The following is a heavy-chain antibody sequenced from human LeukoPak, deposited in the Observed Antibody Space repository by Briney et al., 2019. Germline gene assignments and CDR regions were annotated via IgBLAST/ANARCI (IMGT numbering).Heavy chain of an antibody. Sequence: PSETLSLTCAVYGGSFSGYYWSWIRQPPGKGLGWIGEINHSGNTNYNPSLKSRVTISVDTSKNQFSLKLSSVAAADTAVYYCARVDRYSSGWYRVDYWGQGTLVTVSS. CDR3: ARVDRYSSGWYRVDY. CDR2: INHSGNT. J-gene: IGHJ4*02. CDR1: GGSFSGYY. D-gene: IGHD6-19*01. V-gene: IGHV4-34*01.